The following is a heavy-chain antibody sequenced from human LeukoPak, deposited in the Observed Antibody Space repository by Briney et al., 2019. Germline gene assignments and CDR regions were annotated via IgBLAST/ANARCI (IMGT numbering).Heavy chain of an antibody. CDR2: IYYSGST. CDR1: GGSISSGGYY. Sequence: SQTLSLTCTVSGGSISSGGYYWSWLRQHPGKGLEWIGYIYYSGSTYYNPSLKSRVTISVDTSKNQFSLKLTSLTAADTAVYYCARGGGLRMLFASPFRHWGQGTLVSVSS. D-gene: IGHD3-10*01. CDR3: ARGGGLRMLFASPFRH. J-gene: IGHJ4*02. V-gene: IGHV4-31*03.